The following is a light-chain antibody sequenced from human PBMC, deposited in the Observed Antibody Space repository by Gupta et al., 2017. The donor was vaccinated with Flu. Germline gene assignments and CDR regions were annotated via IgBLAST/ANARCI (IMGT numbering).Light chain of an antibody. CDR2: DVS. V-gene: IGLV2-11*01. CDR3: CSYAGSYTWV. Sequence: QSALTQPRSVSGSPGQSVTISCTGTSSDVGGYEHVSWYQQHPGKAPKLMIYDVSKRPSGVPDRFSGSKSGNTASLTISGLQAEDEADYYCCSYAGSYTWVFGGGTKLTVL. J-gene: IGLJ3*02. CDR1: SSDVGGYEH.